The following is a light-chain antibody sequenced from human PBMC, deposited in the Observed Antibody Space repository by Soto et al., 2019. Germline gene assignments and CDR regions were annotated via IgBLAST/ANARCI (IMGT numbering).Light chain of an antibody. V-gene: IGKV1-17*01. CDR1: QGITND. CDR2: GAF. J-gene: IGKJ4*01. CDR3: LQHHIYPLT. Sequence: DIQMTQSPSSLSASVGDRVTITCRASQGITNDLGWFQQKPGKAPKRLIDGAFILQSGVPSRFSGSGSGTELRLTISSLQPEDFAHYFCLQHHIYPLTFGGGTTLEI.